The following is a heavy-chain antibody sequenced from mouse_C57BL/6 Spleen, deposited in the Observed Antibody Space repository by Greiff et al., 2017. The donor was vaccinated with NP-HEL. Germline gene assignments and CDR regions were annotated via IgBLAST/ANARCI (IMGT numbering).Heavy chain of an antibody. CDR3: GRSSSSLYWYFDV. J-gene: IGHJ1*03. CDR2: INPSNGGT. D-gene: IGHD1-1*01. Sequence: VQLQQSGTELVKPGASVKLSCKASGYTFTSYWMHWVKQRPGQGLEWIGNINPSNGGTNYNEKFKSKATLTVDKSSSTAYMQLSSLASEDSAVYYCGRSSSSLYWYFDVWGTGTTVTVSS. V-gene: IGHV1-53*01. CDR1: GYTFTSYW.